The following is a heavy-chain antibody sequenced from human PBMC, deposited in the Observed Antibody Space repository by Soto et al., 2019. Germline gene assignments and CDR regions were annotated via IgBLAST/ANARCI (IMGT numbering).Heavy chain of an antibody. V-gene: IGHV3-30*18. CDR1: GFSFSTYG. CDR2: ISHDGSNK. Sequence: QVQLMESGGDVVQPGRSLRLSCVASGFSFSTYGMHWVRQAPGKGLEWVALISHDGSNKQYAESVKGRFTISRDNSKNTVHLQMSSLRTGDAAVYYCAKDMVGYCSNVNCHILDFWGQGTQVTVPS. D-gene: IGHD2-8*01. J-gene: IGHJ4*02. CDR3: AKDMVGYCSNVNCHILDF.